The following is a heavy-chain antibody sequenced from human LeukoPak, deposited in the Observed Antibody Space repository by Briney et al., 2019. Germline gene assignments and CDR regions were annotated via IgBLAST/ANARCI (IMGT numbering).Heavy chain of an antibody. D-gene: IGHD6-19*01. CDR1: GGTISSYY. Sequence: SETLSLTCTVSGGTISSYYWNWIRQPPGKGLEWIGYIHSSGSTQYNPSPKSRVTLSVDTTQNQFSLRQSSVTDPNTAAYYCARWYSSGWAFDYWGQGTLFTVSS. CDR2: IHSSGST. CDR3: ARWYSSGWAFDY. J-gene: IGHJ4*02. V-gene: IGHV4-59*08.